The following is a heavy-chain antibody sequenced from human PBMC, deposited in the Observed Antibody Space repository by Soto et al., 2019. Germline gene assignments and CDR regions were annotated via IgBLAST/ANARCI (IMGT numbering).Heavy chain of an antibody. CDR1: GGTFSSYA. CDR2: IIPIFATA. V-gene: IGHV1-69*01. CDR3: ARSQGGSSSLDIYYYYYYGMDV. J-gene: IGHJ6*02. Sequence: QVQLVQSGAEVKKPGSSVKVSCKAPGGTFSSYAISWVRQAPGQGLEWMGGIIPIFATAKYAQKFQGRVTIPADESTSTGYMELSSLRSEDTAVYYCARSQGGSSSLDIYYYYYYGMDVWGQGTTVTVSS. D-gene: IGHD2-15*01.